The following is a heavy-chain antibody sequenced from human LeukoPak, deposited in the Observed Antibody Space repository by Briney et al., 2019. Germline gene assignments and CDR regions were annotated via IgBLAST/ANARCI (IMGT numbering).Heavy chain of an antibody. V-gene: IGHV3-9*01. CDR2: ISWNSGSI. D-gene: IGHD6-13*01. Sequence: GGSLRLSCAASGFTFDDYAMHWVRQAPGKGLEWVSGISWNSGSIGYADSVKGRFTISRDNAKNSLYLQMNSLRAEDTALYYCARDYFPAGTSYYFDYWGQGTLVTVSS. CDR3: ARDYFPAGTSYYFDY. J-gene: IGHJ4*02. CDR1: GFTFDDYA.